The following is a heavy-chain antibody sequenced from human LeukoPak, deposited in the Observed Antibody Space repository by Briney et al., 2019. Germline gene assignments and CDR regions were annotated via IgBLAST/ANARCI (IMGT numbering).Heavy chain of an antibody. J-gene: IGHJ4*02. CDR1: GYSITSGYY. V-gene: IGHV4-38-2*02. D-gene: IGHD3/OR15-3a*01. CDR3: ARQTGSGLFILP. CDR2: IYHSGTT. Sequence: SETLSLTCTVSGYSITSGYYWGWIRQPPGKGLEWIGSIYHSGTTYYNPSLKSRVTISVDTSKNQFSLSLRSVTAADTAVYYCARQTGSGLFILPGGQGTLVTVSS.